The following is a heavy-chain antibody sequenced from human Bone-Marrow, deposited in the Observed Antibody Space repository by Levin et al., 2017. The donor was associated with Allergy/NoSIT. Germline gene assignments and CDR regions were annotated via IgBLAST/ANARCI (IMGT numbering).Heavy chain of an antibody. V-gene: IGHV3-48*01. CDR1: GFRFSAYN. Sequence: AGGSLRLSCAASGFRFSAYNMHWVRQAPGKGLEWISFITSGSTTLYYADSVKGRFTVSRDNAKDSLYLQMNNLSVEDTAIYYCGRSIGERGYTSFWGLGTLVTVSS. J-gene: IGHJ4*02. D-gene: IGHD5-18*01. CDR3: GRSIGERGYTSF. CDR2: ITSGSTTL.